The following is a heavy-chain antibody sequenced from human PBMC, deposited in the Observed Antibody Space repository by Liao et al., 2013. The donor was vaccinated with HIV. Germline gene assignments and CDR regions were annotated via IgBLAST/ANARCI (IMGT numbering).Heavy chain of an antibody. CDR2: ISHSGLS. CDR1: GDSISRDY. V-gene: IGHV4-59*12. J-gene: IGHJ4*02. CDR3: ARLRIQLSFDY. D-gene: IGHD5-18*01. Sequence: QVQLQESGPGLVKPSETLSLTCTVSGDSISRDYWGWIRQPPGKGLEWIGHISHSGLSNNNPSLKSRVTISVDTSKNQFSLKLSSVTAADTAVYYCARLRIQLSFDYWGQGTLVTVSS.